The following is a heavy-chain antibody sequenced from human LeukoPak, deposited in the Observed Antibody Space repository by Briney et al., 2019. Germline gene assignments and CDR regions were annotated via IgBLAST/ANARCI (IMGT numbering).Heavy chain of an antibody. J-gene: IGHJ6*02. Sequence: GGSLRLSCAASGFTFSVFRMSWVRQAPGKGLEWVANINQDGSETYYMDSVRGRFTISRDHAKNSLYLQMSNLRAEDTAVYFCARGGGLDVWGQGATVTVSS. CDR1: GFTFSVFR. D-gene: IGHD3-16*01. V-gene: IGHV3-7*03. CDR3: ARGGGLDV. CDR2: INQDGSET.